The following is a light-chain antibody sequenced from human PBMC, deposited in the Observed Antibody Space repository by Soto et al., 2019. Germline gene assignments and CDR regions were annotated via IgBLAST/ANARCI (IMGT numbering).Light chain of an antibody. CDR3: QQYHKWPPFT. J-gene: IGKJ2*01. Sequence: EIVMTQSPATLSVSQGERATLSCRASQTISSNVAWYQQKPVQPPRVLIFGVSTRATRIPARFSGSGSGTEFTLTTSSPQSEDCAGYYCQQYHKWPPFTVGQGTKLEIK. CDR1: QTISSN. CDR2: GVS. V-gene: IGKV3-15*01.